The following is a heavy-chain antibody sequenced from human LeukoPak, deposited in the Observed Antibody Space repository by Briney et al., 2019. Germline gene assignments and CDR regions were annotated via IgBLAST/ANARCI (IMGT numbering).Heavy chain of an antibody. Sequence: ASVKVSCKASGYSFTAYSIVWVRQAPGQGLEWMGWIHPHSGGTEYVKGFQGRVTMTRDTAISTAYMEVNSLGNDDAAVYYCARLGTGYSLSYWGQGTQVIVSS. D-gene: IGHD5-18*01. CDR3: ARLGTGYSLSY. J-gene: IGHJ4*02. CDR2: IHPHSGGT. V-gene: IGHV1-2*02. CDR1: GYSFTAYS.